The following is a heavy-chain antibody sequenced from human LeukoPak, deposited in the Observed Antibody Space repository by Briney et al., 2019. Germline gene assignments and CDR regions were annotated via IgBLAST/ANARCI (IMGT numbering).Heavy chain of an antibody. V-gene: IGHV3-21*01. Sequence: GGSLRLSCAASGFTFSSYSMNWVRQAPGKGLEWVSSISSSSSYIYYADSVKGRFTISRDNAKNSLYLQMNSLRAEDTAVYYCARAPNYYYYMDVWGKGTTVTIPS. CDR1: GFTFSSYS. J-gene: IGHJ6*03. CDR3: ARAPNYYYYMDV. CDR2: ISSSSSYI.